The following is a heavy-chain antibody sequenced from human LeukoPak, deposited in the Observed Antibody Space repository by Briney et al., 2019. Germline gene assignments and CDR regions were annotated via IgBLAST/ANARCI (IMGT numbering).Heavy chain of an antibody. CDR3: ARGTVSGADYYYMDV. CDR1: AYTFTSYG. J-gene: IGHJ6*03. V-gene: IGHV1-18*01. CDR2: ISGSNGNT. D-gene: IGHD1-26*01. Sequence: ASVKVSCKASAYTFTSYGISWVRQAPGQGLEWMGWISGSNGNTKSAQSLQGRVTMTTDTSTSTAYMELRSLSSDDTAVYYCARGTVSGADYYYMDVWGTGTTVTVSS.